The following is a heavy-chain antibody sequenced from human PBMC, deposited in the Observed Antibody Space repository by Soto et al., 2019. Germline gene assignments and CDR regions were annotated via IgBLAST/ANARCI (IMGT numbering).Heavy chain of an antibody. Sequence: TLSLTCTVSGGSISSGDYYWSWIRQPPGKGLEWIGYIYYSGSTYYNPSLKSRVTISVDTSKNQFSLKLSSVTAADTAVYYCARAGGSGSGGAGPTTMDVWGQGTTVTVSS. D-gene: IGHD3-10*01. V-gene: IGHV4-30-4*01. CDR1: GGSISSGDYY. CDR3: ARAGGSGSGGAGPTTMDV. J-gene: IGHJ6*02. CDR2: IYYSGST.